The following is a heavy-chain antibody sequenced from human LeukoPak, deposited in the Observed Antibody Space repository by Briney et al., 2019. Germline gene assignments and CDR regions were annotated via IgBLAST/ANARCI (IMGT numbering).Heavy chain of an antibody. CDR1: GFTFSSYA. CDR3: AKDGGLWVSAHWGDS. J-gene: IGHJ4*02. CDR2: ITTSDGNT. V-gene: IGHV3-23*01. Sequence: GGSLRLSCAASGFTFSSYAMHWVRQAPGKGLEWVSTITTSDGNTYYADSVKGRFTVSRDNSKNTLYLQMNSLRAEDTAVYYCAKDGGLWVSAHWGDSWGRGTLVTVSS. D-gene: IGHD7-27*01.